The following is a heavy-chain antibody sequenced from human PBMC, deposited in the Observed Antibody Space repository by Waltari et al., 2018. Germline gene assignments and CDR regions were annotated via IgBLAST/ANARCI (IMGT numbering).Heavy chain of an antibody. V-gene: IGHV3-21*01. J-gene: IGHJ4*02. D-gene: IGHD1-7*01. Sequence: EVQLVESGGGLVKPGGSLKLSCTASGFAFSDYAMTWVRQAPGKGLEWVSSISRTTAYIYYAESVEGRFTISRHNAKNSLFLEMDSLRAEDTALYYCARGETLGELHLDYWGQGTLVTVSS. CDR1: GFAFSDYA. CDR2: ISRTTAYI. CDR3: ARGETLGELHLDY.